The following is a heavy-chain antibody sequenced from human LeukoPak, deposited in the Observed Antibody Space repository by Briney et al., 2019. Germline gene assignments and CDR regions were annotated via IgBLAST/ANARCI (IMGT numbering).Heavy chain of an antibody. D-gene: IGHD3-22*01. CDR2: ISAYNGNT. CDR1: GGTFSSYA. J-gene: IGHJ4*02. CDR3: SRGYDEYDSSGYYRYFYY. Sequence: ASVKVSCKASGGTFSSYAISWVRQAPGQGLEWMGWISAYNGNTNYAQKLQGRVTMTTDTSTSTAYMELRSLRSDDTAVYYCSRGYDEYDSSGYYRYFYYWGQGALVTVSS. V-gene: IGHV1-18*01.